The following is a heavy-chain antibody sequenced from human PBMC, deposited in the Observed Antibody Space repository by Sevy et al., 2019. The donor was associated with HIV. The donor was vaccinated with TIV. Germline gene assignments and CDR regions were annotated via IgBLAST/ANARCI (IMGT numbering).Heavy chain of an antibody. CDR2: FKSKAHGGTA. Sequence: GGSLRLSCATSGFTFGDYCMSWVRQAPGKGLEWLSFFKSKAHGGTAENAAFVKDRFTISRDDSKGIVYLQMNNLKTEDTAVYFCTRWSGSQSIFDYWGQGTLVTVSS. J-gene: IGHJ4*02. CDR3: TRWSGSQSIFDY. CDR1: GFTFGDYC. V-gene: IGHV3-49*04. D-gene: IGHD1-26*01.